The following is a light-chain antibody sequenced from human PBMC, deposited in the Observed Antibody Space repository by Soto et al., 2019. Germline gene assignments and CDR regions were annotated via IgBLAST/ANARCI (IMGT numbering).Light chain of an antibody. Sequence: SPGTLSLSPGERATLSCRASQSVPSNYLAWYQHKPGQAPRLLIYGASSRATDIPDRFSGSGSGTDFTLTISRLEPEDFAVYYCQQCGSSPITFGQGTRLEIK. CDR3: QQCGSSPIT. CDR2: GAS. CDR1: QSVPSNY. V-gene: IGKV3-20*01. J-gene: IGKJ5*01.